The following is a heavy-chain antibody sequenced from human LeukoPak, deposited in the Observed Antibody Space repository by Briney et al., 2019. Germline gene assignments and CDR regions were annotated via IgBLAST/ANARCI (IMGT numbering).Heavy chain of an antibody. CDR2: IKQDGSEH. CDR3: ATRSEGISSSGWFDP. J-gene: IGHJ5*02. V-gene: IGHV3-7*01. Sequence: GGSLRLSCAASGFTFSSYWMNWVRQAPGKGLEWVASIKQDGSEHYYVDSVKGRFTISRDNAKNSLYLQMDSLRAEDTAVYYCATRSEGISSSGWFDPWGQGTLVTVSS. D-gene: IGHD6-6*01. CDR1: GFTFSSYW.